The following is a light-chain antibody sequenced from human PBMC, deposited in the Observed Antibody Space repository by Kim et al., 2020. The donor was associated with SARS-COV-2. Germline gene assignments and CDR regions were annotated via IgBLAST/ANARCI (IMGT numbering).Light chain of an antibody. CDR1: LGAVTTFTY. J-gene: IGLJ3*02. CDR2: VTS. V-gene: IGLV7-46*01. Sequence: PGATVTPTGGYSLGAVTTFTYPYWSHEKPGQAPMTLIYVTSNKLSWTPARFSGSLLGGKAALTLSGAQPEDEAEYYCLLSYSGARVFGGGTQLTVL. CDR3: LLSYSGARV.